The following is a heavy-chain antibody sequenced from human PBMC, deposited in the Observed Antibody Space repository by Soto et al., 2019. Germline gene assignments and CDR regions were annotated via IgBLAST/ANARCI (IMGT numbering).Heavy chain of an antibody. J-gene: IGHJ5*02. CDR2: MNPGSGDT. CDR1: GYTFTSYN. CDR3: VRDGTKTLRDWFDP. V-gene: IGHV1-8*01. Sequence: ASVKVSCKASGYTFTSYNINWVRQATGEGLEWMGWMNPGSGDTGYAQKFQGRVTMTRDISIATAYMKLRSVTAADTAVYYCVRDGTKTLRDWFDPWGQGISVTVSS. D-gene: IGHD1-1*01.